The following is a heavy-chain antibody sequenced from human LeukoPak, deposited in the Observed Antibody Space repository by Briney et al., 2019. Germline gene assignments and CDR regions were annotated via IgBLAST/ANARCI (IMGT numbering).Heavy chain of an antibody. CDR3: VQTTGWPGFDY. CDR1: GAPISRFY. CDR2: IYNGVPT. V-gene: IGHV4-4*09. Sequence: NASETLSLICTASGAPISRFYWNWVRQPPGKGLEWIGNIYNGVPTFFNPSLKSRVTPSVDTPKTQFSLQLASVTAADTAVYYCVQTTGWPGFDYWGQGILVTVSS. D-gene: IGHD6-19*01. J-gene: IGHJ4*02.